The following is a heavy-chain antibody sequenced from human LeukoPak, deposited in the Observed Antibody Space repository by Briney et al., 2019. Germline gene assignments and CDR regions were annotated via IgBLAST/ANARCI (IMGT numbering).Heavy chain of an antibody. J-gene: IGHJ4*02. CDR2: LYSNSIT. CDR1: GFTVNNNY. V-gene: IGHV3-53*01. Sequence: PGGSLRLSCAASGFTVNNNYMTWVRQAPGKGLEWVSVLYSNSITYYADSVKGRFTISSDSSKNTLYLQMNSLRAEDTAVYYCARGINMMIVAPGYWGRGTLVTVSS. D-gene: IGHD3-22*01. CDR3: ARGINMMIVAPGY.